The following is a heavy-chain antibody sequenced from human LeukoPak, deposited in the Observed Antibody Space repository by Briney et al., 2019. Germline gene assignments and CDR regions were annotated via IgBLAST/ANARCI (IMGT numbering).Heavy chain of an antibody. V-gene: IGHV1-46*01. CDR2: INPSSGST. Sequence: GASVKVSCKASGYTFTSYYMHWVRQAPGQGLEWMGIINPSSGSTSYAQKFQGRVTMTRDTSTSTVYMELSSLRSEDTAVYYCAREGGGSGSYSPFDYWGQGTLVTVSS. J-gene: IGHJ4*02. CDR1: GYTFTSYY. D-gene: IGHD3-10*01. CDR3: AREGGGSGSYSPFDY.